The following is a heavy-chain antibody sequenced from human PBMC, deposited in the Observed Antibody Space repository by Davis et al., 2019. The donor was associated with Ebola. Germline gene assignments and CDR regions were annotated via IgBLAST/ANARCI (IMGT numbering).Heavy chain of an antibody. Sequence: GGFLRPSRAASGFTFSSNSMNWLRQAPGKGPVWVAPISSSSSYIYYADSVKGRFTISRDNAKNTLYLQMNSLRAEDTAVYYCARSLGYRGAFDIWGQGTMVTVSS. V-gene: IGHV3-21*04. J-gene: IGHJ3*02. CDR1: GFTFSSNS. CDR3: ARSLGYRGAFDI. D-gene: IGHD3-10*01. CDR2: ISSSSSYI.